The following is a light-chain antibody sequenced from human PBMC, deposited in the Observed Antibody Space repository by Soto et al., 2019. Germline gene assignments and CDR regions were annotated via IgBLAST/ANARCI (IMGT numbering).Light chain of an antibody. CDR2: GAS. V-gene: IGKV3-15*01. Sequence: DIMLSQSLDTLSVCPGENAAVSSLASQSVRSNLAWYQQTPGQATRLLIYGASTRATGIPARFSGSGSGTEFTLTISSLQSEDFAVYYCQQYNNWPPITFGQGTRLEI. CDR1: QSVRSN. J-gene: IGKJ5*01. CDR3: QQYNNWPPIT.